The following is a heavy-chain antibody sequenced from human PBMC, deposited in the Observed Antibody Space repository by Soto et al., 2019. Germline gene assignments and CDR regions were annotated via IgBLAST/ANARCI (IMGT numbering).Heavy chain of an antibody. V-gene: IGHV4-59*01. J-gene: IGHJ6*02. CDR3: ARGARRGYGNYYYGMDV. Sequence: LPETLSLTCTVSGGSISSYYWSWIRQPPGKGLEWIGYIYYSGSTNYNPSLKSRVTISVDTSKNQFSLKLSSVTAADTAVYYCARGARRGYGNYYYGMDVWGQGTTVTVSS. D-gene: IGHD5-12*01. CDR1: GGSISSYY. CDR2: IYYSGST.